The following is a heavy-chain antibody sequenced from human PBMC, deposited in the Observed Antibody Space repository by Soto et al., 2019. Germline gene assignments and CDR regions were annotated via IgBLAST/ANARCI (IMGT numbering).Heavy chain of an antibody. Sequence: PSETLSLTCTVSGDSVSSGGNYWSWIRQPPGEGLEWIAYIHYSGSTNYNPSLQSRVTISVDPSKNQFSLTMKSVTAADTGVYYCASHPLNWSDADSWGQGVLVTVSS. CDR2: IHYSGST. J-gene: IGHJ4*02. CDR3: ASHPLNWSDADS. CDR1: GDSVSSGGNY. D-gene: IGHD1-1*01. V-gene: IGHV4-61*08.